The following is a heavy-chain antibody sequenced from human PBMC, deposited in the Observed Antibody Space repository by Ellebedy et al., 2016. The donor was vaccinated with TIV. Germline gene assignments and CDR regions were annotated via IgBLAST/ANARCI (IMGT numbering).Heavy chain of an antibody. CDR3: ARVDTMGGNYYYYMDV. Sequence: GESLKISXEASGLTVSCSYLSWVRQAPGKGLEWVSVIYAPGTTYYAGSVKGRFTISRDNSKNTLYLEMNSLRAEDSAIYYCARVDTMGGNYYYYMDVWGKGTTVTVSS. V-gene: IGHV3-53*01. CDR1: GLTVSCSY. D-gene: IGHD3-16*01. J-gene: IGHJ6*03. CDR2: IYAPGTT.